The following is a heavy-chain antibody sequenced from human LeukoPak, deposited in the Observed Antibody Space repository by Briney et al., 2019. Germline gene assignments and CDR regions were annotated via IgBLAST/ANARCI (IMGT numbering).Heavy chain of an antibody. D-gene: IGHD3-3*01. Sequence: GGSLRLFYAASGFTFSSYAMSWVRQAPGKGLEWVSAISGSGGSTYYADSVKGRFTISRDNSKNTLYLQMNSLRAEDTAVYFCAKTSFGPDSDAFDIWGPGTMVTVSS. J-gene: IGHJ3*02. V-gene: IGHV3-23*01. CDR3: AKTSFGPDSDAFDI. CDR2: ISGSGGST. CDR1: GFTFSSYA.